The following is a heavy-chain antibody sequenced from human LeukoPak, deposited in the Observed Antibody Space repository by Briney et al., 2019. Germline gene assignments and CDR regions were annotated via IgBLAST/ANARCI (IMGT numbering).Heavy chain of an antibody. Sequence: SQTLSLTCTVSGGSITAGGVDWAWIRRPPGKGLEWIGSLYYGGTNYYNPSLKSRVTVTGDTSKNHFSLELASVTAADTAVYYCPRRSHSPSGSPYWGQGTQVTVSS. V-gene: IGHV4-39*02. J-gene: IGHJ4*02. CDR2: LYYGGTN. CDR3: PRRSHSPSGSPY. CDR1: GGSITAGGVD. D-gene: IGHD3-10*01.